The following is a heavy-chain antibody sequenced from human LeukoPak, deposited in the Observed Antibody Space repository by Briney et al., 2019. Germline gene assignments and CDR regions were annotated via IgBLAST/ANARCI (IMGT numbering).Heavy chain of an antibody. J-gene: IGHJ4*02. Sequence: SGGSLRLSCAASGFTFSSYAMHWVRQAPGKGLEYVSAISSNGGSTYYADSVKGRFTISRDNSKSTLYLQMSSLRAEDTAVYYCVKGGGYSYGTPDYWGQGTLVTVSS. D-gene: IGHD5-18*01. CDR1: GFTFSSYA. CDR2: ISSNGGST. CDR3: VKGGGYSYGTPDY. V-gene: IGHV3-64D*06.